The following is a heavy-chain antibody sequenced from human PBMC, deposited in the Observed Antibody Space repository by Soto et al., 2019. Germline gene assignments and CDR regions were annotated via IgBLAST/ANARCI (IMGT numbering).Heavy chain of an antibody. J-gene: IGHJ4*02. Sequence: ASVKVSCKASGYTFTSYGISWVRQAPGQGLEWMGWISAYNGNTNYAQKLQGRVTMTTDTSTSTAYMELRSLRSDDTAVYYCATQATEKSPFDYWGQGTLVTVSS. V-gene: IGHV1-18*01. CDR1: GYTFTSYG. CDR2: ISAYNGNT. CDR3: ATQATEKSPFDY.